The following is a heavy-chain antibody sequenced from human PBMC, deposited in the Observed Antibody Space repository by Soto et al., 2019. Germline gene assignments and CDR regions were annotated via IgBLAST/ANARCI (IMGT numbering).Heavy chain of an antibody. D-gene: IGHD4-17*01. Sequence: EVRLLESGGASVQRGGSLRLSCVASGFTFDDYAISWVRQAPGKGLEWVSSIGGRGGNPSHAGSLQGRFTISRDNSKNVVYLDMSSLRVDDTATYYCAKASAYGDFAGSFDAWGQGTLVTVSP. V-gene: IGHV3-23*01. J-gene: IGHJ5*02. CDR1: GFTFDDYA. CDR2: IGGRGGNP. CDR3: AKASAYGDFAGSFDA.